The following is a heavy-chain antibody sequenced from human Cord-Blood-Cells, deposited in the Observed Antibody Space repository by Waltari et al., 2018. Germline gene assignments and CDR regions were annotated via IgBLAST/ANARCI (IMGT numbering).Heavy chain of an antibody. CDR2: IIPIFGTA. Sequence: VHLVQSGAEVKKPGASGKVSCRASGGTSGTSASSGVRRVPRQGLEWMGGIIPIFGTANYAQKFQGRVTITADKSTSTAYMELSSLRSEDTAVYYCARCRLRYYYYYYGMDVWGQGTTVTVSS. D-gene: IGHD5-12*01. V-gene: IGHV1-69*06. CDR1: GGTSGTSA. J-gene: IGHJ6*02. CDR3: ARCRLRYYYYYYGMDV.